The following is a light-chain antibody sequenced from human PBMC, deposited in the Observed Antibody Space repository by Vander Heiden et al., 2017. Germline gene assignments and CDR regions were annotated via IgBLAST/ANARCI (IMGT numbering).Light chain of an antibody. J-gene: IGKJ3*01. CDR1: QSVSNN. V-gene: IGKV3-15*01. CDR2: GAS. Sequence: EIVMTQSPATLSVSPGERATLSCRASQSVSNNLAWYQLKPGQAPRLLIYGASTRATGIPARFSGNGSGTEFTLTISSLQSEDFAVYYCQQYDNWPFTFGPGTKVDIK. CDR3: QQYDNWPFT.